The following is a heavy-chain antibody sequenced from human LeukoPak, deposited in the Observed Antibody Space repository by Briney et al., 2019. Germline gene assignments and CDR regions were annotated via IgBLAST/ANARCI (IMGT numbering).Heavy chain of an antibody. D-gene: IGHD3-3*01. CDR1: GFTFSDYY. J-gene: IGHJ4*02. Sequence: PGGSLRLSCAASGFTFSDYYMSWIRRAPGKGLEWVSYISSSGSTIYYADSVKGRFTISRDNAKNSLYLQMNSLRAEDTAVYYCARTPKEGTIFGVVPPLWYFDYWGQGTLVTVSS. V-gene: IGHV3-11*04. CDR3: ARTPKEGTIFGVVPPLWYFDY. CDR2: ISSSGSTI.